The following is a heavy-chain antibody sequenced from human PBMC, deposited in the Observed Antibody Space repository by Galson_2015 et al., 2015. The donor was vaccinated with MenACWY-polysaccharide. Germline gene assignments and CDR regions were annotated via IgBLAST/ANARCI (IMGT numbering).Heavy chain of an antibody. D-gene: IGHD6-19*01. CDR3: ATSSGSGFDS. CDR2: ISWNSGSI. V-gene: IGHV3-9*01. J-gene: IGHJ4*02. Sequence: SLRLSCAASGFTFDDYAMHWVRQAPGKGLEWVSGISWNSGSIGYADSVKGRFTISRDNAKNSLYLQMNSLRAEDTALYYCATSSGSGFDSWGQRTLVTVSS. CDR1: GFTFDDYA.